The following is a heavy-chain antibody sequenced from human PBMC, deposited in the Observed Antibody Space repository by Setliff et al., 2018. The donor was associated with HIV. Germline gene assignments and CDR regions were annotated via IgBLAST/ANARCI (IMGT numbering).Heavy chain of an antibody. V-gene: IGHV4-59*08. CDR3: ARGRSRYYYDGSGYYVDY. D-gene: IGHD3-22*01. CDR2: IYYSGST. Sequence: KPSETLSLTCKVSGGSISSYYWSWIRQPPGKGLEWIGYIYYSGSTNYNPSLRSRVTISVDTSKNLFSLKLSSVTAADTAVYYCARGRSRYYYDGSGYYVDYWGQGTLVTVSS. J-gene: IGHJ4*02. CDR1: GGSISSYY.